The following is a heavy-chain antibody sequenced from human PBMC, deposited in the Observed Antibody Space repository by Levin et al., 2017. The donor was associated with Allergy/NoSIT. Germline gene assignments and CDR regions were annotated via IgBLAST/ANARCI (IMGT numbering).Heavy chain of an antibody. J-gene: IGHJ5*02. CDR2: IYHSGST. D-gene: IGHD3-22*01. CDR1: GGSISSSNW. Sequence: SCAVSGGSISSSNWWSWVRQPPGKGLEWIGEIYHSGSTNYNPSLKSRVTISVDKSKNQFSLKLSSVTAADTAVYYCARGIHYYDSSGYSPRNNWFDPWGQGTLVTVSS. V-gene: IGHV4-4*02. CDR3: ARGIHYYDSSGYSPRNNWFDP.